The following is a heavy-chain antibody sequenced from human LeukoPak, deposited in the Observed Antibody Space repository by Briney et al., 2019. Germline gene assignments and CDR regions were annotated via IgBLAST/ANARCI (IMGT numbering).Heavy chain of an antibody. D-gene: IGHD6-19*01. CDR3: ATSGWYLLPGVY. CDR2: IYYSGST. CDR1: GDSISSTNYY. V-gene: IGHV4-39*01. J-gene: IGHJ4*02. Sequence: SETLSLTCTVSGDSISSTNYYWGWIRQPPGKGLEWIGSIYYSGSTYYNPSLESRVTISVDTSKNQYSLKLSSVTAADTAVYYCATSGWYLLPGVYWGQGTLVTVSS.